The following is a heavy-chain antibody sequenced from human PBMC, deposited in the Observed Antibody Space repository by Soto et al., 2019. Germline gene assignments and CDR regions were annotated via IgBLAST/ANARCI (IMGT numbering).Heavy chain of an antibody. D-gene: IGHD2-21*02. CDR2: IYYSGST. V-gene: IGHV4-30-4*01. CDR1: GGSISSGDYY. CDR3: AIDGGNSVYFAN. Sequence: QVQLQESGPGLVKPSQTLSLTCTVSGGSISSGDYYWSWIRQPPGKGLEWIGYIYYSGSTYYNPSLKSRVTVSVDTSNTPFSLRLGSVTAADTDVYYCAIDGGNSVYFANWGQATLVTVSS. J-gene: IGHJ4*02.